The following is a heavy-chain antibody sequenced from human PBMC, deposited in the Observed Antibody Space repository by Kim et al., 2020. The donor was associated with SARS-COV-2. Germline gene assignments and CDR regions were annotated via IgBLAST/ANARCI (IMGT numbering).Heavy chain of an antibody. Sequence: GGSLRLSCATSGFTFSAYDMNWVRRAPGKGLEWLSFITKSSTTIYYADSVKGRFTISRDNAKNSLYLQMNSVRDEDTALYYCVRDRMGGAFDIWGQGTMVTVSS. V-gene: IGHV3-48*02. CDR2: ITKSSTTI. CDR1: GFTFSAYD. D-gene: IGHD3-16*01. J-gene: IGHJ3*02. CDR3: VRDRMGGAFDI.